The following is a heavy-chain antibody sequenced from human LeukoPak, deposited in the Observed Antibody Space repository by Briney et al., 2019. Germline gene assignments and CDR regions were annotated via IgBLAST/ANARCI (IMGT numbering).Heavy chain of an antibody. CDR1: GFTFSSYG. Sequence: GGSLRLSCAPSGFTFSSYGMHWVRQAPGKGLEWVAVIWYDGSNKYYADSVKGRFTISRDNSKNTLYLQMNSLRAEDTAVYYCAKDAYCELDAFDIWGQGTMVTVSS. V-gene: IGHV3-33*06. CDR3: AKDAYCELDAFDI. D-gene: IGHD1-26*01. CDR2: IWYDGSNK. J-gene: IGHJ3*02.